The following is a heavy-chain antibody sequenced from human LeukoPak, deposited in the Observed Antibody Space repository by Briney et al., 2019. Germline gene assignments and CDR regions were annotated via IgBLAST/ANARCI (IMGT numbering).Heavy chain of an antibody. D-gene: IGHD6-19*01. CDR2: IKSDGRGT. Sequence: GGSLRLSCAASGFTFSSYWMHWVRQAPGKGLVWVSRIKSDGRGTSYADSVKGRFTISRDNAKNTLYLQMNSLRAEDTAVYYCARGSDSSGWYSSFDYWGQGTLVTVSS. J-gene: IGHJ4*02. CDR3: ARGSDSSGWYSSFDY. V-gene: IGHV3-74*01. CDR1: GFTFSSYW.